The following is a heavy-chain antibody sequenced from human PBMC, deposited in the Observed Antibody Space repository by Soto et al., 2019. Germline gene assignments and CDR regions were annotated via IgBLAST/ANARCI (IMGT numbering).Heavy chain of an antibody. J-gene: IGHJ3*01. CDR3: ARGNALDV. CDR2: TYYRSKWFH. V-gene: IGHV6-1*01. D-gene: IGHD3-10*01. CDR1: GDSVSSDITS. Sequence: PSPTLSLPCAISGDSVSSDITSWNWIRQSPSRGLEWLGRTYYRSKWFHDYAASVKSRITINPDTSKNQFSLELSSMTPEDTAVYYCARGNALDVWGQGTVVTVSS.